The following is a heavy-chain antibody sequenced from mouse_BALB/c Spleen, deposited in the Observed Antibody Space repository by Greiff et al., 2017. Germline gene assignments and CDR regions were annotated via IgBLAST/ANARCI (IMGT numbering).Heavy chain of an antibody. CDR2: ISDGGSYT. J-gene: IGHJ1*01. CDR3: ARDFYWYFDV. CDR1: GFTFSDYY. V-gene: IGHV5-4*02. Sequence: EVKLMESGGGLVKPGGSLKLSCAASGFTFSDYYMYWVRQTPEKRLEWVATISDGGSYTYYPDSVKGRFTISRDNAKNNLYLQMSSLKSEDTAMYYCARDFYWYFDVWGAGTTVTVSS.